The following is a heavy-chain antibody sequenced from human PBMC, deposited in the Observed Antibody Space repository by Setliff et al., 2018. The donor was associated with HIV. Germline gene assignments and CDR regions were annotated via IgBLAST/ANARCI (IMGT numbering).Heavy chain of an antibody. CDR2: IIPIFGTA. Sequence: SVKVSCKASGGTFSSYAISWVRQAPGQGLEWMGGIIPIFGTANYAQKFQGRVTITADESTSTAYMELSSLRSEDTAVYYCARDTHYFDRRDYYFYIDVWGKGTTVTVSS. J-gene: IGHJ6*03. V-gene: IGHV1-69*13. CDR1: GGTFSSYA. CDR3: ARDTHYFDRRDYYFYIDV. D-gene: IGHD3-22*01.